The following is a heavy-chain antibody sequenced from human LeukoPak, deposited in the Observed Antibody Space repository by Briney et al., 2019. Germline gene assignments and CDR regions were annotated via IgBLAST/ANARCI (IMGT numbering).Heavy chain of an antibody. CDR3: ARGGPYSSGWYNWFDP. Sequence: WASVNVSCKASGVTFSSYAISWVRQAPGQGLEWMGGIIPIFGTANYAQKFQGRVTITTDESTSTAYMELSSLRSEDTAVYYCARGGPYSSGWYNWFDPWGQGTLVTVSS. V-gene: IGHV1-69*05. D-gene: IGHD6-19*01. CDR1: GVTFSSYA. CDR2: IIPIFGTA. J-gene: IGHJ5*02.